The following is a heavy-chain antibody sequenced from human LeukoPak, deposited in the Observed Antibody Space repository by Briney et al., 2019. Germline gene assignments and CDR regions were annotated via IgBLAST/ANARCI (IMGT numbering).Heavy chain of an antibody. D-gene: IGHD3-10*01. Sequence: PGGSLRLSCAVTGFTFSTCVMSWVRQAPGKGLEWVAVISGAAISIYYADSVKGRFTISRDNSNNTLYLQMNSLRAEDTAIYYCAKSPRGYNYYMDVWGKGTTVTVSS. CDR3: AKSPRGYNYYMDV. CDR2: ISGAAISI. V-gene: IGHV3-23*01. CDR1: GFTFSTCV. J-gene: IGHJ6*03.